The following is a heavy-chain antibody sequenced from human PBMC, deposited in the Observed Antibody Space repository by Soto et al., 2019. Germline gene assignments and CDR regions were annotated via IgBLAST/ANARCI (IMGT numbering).Heavy chain of an antibody. Sequence: QVQLVQSGAEVKKPGASVKVSCKASGYTFTSYGISWVRQAPGQGLEWMGWISAYNGNTNYAQKLQGRVTMTTDTTTSKAYMERRSLRADDTAVYYCARLGPRGYGSGRTQLFDYWGQGTLVTVSS. CDR1: GYTFTSYG. CDR2: ISAYNGNT. D-gene: IGHD3-10*01. J-gene: IGHJ4*02. V-gene: IGHV1-18*01. CDR3: ARLGPRGYGSGRTQLFDY.